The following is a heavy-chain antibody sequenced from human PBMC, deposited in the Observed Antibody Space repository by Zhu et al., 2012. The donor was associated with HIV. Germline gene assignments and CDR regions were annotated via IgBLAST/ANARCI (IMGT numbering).Heavy chain of an antibody. Sequence: QVQLQESGPGLVKPSETLSLTCTVSGGSISSYHWSWIRQPPGKGLEWIGYIYTSGSTNYNPSLKGRVTISVDTSKNQFSLKLSSVTAADTAVYYCARMIMITFGGVILNYYFDYWGQGTLVTVSS. V-gene: IGHV4-4*09. D-gene: IGHD3-16*02. CDR2: IYTSGST. J-gene: IGHJ4*02. CDR1: GGSISSYH. CDR3: ARMIMITFGGVILNYYFDY.